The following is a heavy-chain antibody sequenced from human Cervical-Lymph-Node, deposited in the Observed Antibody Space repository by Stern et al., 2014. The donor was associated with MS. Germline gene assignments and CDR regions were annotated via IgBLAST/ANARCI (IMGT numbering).Heavy chain of an antibody. V-gene: IGHV1-2*04. J-gene: IGHJ4*02. Sequence: DQLVESGAEVERPGASVKVSCKASGYTFTAYFLHWVRQAPGQGLEWMGWISPKTVSATYAQKFQDWVTMTRDTSINTGYMEVSSLRSDDTAVYYCARDRGSYSDYWGQGTLVAVSS. CDR1: GYTFTAYF. CDR2: ISPKTVSA. D-gene: IGHD1-26*01. CDR3: ARDRGSYSDY.